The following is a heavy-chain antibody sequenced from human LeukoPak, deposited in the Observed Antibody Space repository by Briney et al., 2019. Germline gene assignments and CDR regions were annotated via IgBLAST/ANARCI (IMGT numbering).Heavy chain of an antibody. CDR3: ARGPFSRSMIVVGPNFDY. J-gene: IGHJ4*02. Sequence: ASVKVSCKASGYTFTSYDINWVRQATGQGLEWMGWMNPNSGNTGYAQKFQGRVTMTRNTSISTAYMELSSLRSEDTAVYYCARGPFSRSMIVVGPNFDYWGQGTLVTVSS. D-gene: IGHD3-22*01. CDR1: GYTFTSYD. V-gene: IGHV1-8*01. CDR2: MNPNSGNT.